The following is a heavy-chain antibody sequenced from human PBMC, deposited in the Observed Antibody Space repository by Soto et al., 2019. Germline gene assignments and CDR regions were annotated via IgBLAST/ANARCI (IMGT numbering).Heavy chain of an antibody. CDR3: ARVMRSAGGNYFDY. V-gene: IGHV4-59*01. J-gene: IGHJ4*02. Sequence: SSETLSLTCTVSGCSISSYYWSWIRQPPGKGLEWIGYTYYSGSTNYNPSLKSRVTISVDTSKNQFSLKLSSVTAADTAVYYCARVMRSAGGNYFDYWGQGTLVTVSS. CDR1: GCSISSYY. D-gene: IGHD3-16*01. CDR2: TYYSGST.